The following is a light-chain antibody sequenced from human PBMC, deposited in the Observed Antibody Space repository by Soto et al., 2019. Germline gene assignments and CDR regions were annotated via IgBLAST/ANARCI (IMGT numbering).Light chain of an antibody. CDR3: QVWDGTRDHYV. CDR2: DDI. CDR1: NIASKS. Sequence: SYELTQPPSVSVAPGQTAKITCGGDNIASKSVHWYQQRPGQAPVLVVYDDIERPSGIPERFSGSNSGDTATLTITRAEAGDEADYYCQVWDGTRDHYVFGGGTQLTVL. V-gene: IGLV3-21*02. J-gene: IGLJ7*01.